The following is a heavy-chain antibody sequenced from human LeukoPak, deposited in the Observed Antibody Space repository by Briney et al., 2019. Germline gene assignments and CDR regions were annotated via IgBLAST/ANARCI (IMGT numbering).Heavy chain of an antibody. V-gene: IGHV3-33*01. CDR2: IWYDGSNK. CDR1: GFTFSSYG. D-gene: IGHD3-10*01. J-gene: IGHJ4*02. Sequence: GSLRLSCAASGFTFSSYGMHWVRQAPGKGPEWVAVIWYDGSNKYYADSVKGRFTISRDNSKNTLYLQMNSLRAEDTAVYYCARDHYGSGSYNAFGYWGQGTLVTVSS. CDR3: ARDHYGSGSYNAFGY.